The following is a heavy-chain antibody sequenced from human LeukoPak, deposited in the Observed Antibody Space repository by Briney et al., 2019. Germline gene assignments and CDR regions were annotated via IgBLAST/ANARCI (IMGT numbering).Heavy chain of an antibody. CDR2: IYSSGST. Sequence: SETLSLTCTVSGGSISSGNYYWTWIRQPAGKGLEWIGHIYSSGSTNYNPSLRSRVTISVDTSKNQFSLRLRSVTAADTAVHYCARAPYRDSYTGDTYSYMDVWGKGSTVTVS. V-gene: IGHV4-61*09. J-gene: IGHJ6*03. D-gene: IGHD2-21*02. CDR3: ARAPYRDSYTGDTYSYMDV. CDR1: GGSISSGNYY.